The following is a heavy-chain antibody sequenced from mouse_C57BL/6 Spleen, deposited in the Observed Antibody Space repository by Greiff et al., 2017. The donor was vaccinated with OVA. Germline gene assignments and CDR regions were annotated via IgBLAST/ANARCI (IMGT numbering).Heavy chain of an antibody. D-gene: IGHD2-4*01. Sequence: EVQLQESGPGLVKPSQSLSLTCSVTGYSITSGYYWNWIRQFPGNKLEWMGYISYDGSNNYNPSLKNRISITRDTSKNQFFLKLNSVTTEDTATYYCARGDYPYFDYWGQGTTLTVSS. CDR1: GYSITSGYY. V-gene: IGHV3-6*01. CDR3: ARGDYPYFDY. J-gene: IGHJ2*01. CDR2: ISYDGSN.